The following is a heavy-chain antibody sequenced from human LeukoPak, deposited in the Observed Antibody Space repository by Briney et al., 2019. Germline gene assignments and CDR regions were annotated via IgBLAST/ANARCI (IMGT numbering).Heavy chain of an antibody. Sequence: GGSLRLSRAASGFTFSSYEMNWVRQAPGKGLEWVSYISSSGCTIYYADSVKGRFTISRDNAKNSLYLQMNSLRAEDTAVYYCARPSGNAFDIWGQGTMVTVSS. V-gene: IGHV3-48*03. CDR3: ARPSGNAFDI. CDR2: ISSSGCTI. D-gene: IGHD1-14*01. CDR1: GFTFSSYE. J-gene: IGHJ3*02.